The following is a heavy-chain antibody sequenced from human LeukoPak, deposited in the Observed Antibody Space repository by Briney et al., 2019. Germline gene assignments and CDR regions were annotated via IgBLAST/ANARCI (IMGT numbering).Heavy chain of an antibody. CDR3: ASVFGHYYDSPEAFDI. CDR1: GGSISSGGYS. Sequence: SQTLSLTCAVSGGSISSGGYSWSWIRQPPGKGLEWIGYIYHSGSTYYNPSLKSRVTISVDRSKNQFSLKLSSVTAADTAVYYCASVFGHYYDSPEAFDIWGQGTMVTVSS. J-gene: IGHJ3*02. CDR2: IYHSGST. D-gene: IGHD3-22*01. V-gene: IGHV4-30-2*01.